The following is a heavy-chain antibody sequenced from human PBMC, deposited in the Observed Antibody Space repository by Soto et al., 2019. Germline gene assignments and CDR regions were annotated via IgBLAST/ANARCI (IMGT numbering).Heavy chain of an antibody. J-gene: IGHJ4*02. D-gene: IGHD3-10*01. V-gene: IGHV2-5*02. Sequence: QITLKESGPTLVKPTQTLTMTCTVSGFSLNTRGVGVGWTRQPPGKALEWLALIYWDDDDRYSPSLKNRLTITKDTSQNLVVLTMTNANPVDTATYYWARKQSRGRYFDYWGQGSLVTVSS. CDR1: GFSLNTRGVG. CDR3: ARKQSRGRYFDY. CDR2: IYWDDDD.